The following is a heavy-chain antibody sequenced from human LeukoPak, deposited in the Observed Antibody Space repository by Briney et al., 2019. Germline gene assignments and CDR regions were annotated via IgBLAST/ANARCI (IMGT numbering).Heavy chain of an antibody. J-gene: IGHJ4*02. Sequence: GGSLRLSCAASGFTFRSYGMHWVRQAPGKGLEWVAFIRYDGNNKYYADSVKSRFTISRDNSKNTLYLQMNSLRADDTAVYYCAKPAKTDYADYWGQGTLVTVSS. CDR2: IRYDGNNK. V-gene: IGHV3-30*02. CDR3: AKPAKTDYADY. CDR1: GFTFRSYG. D-gene: IGHD1-14*01.